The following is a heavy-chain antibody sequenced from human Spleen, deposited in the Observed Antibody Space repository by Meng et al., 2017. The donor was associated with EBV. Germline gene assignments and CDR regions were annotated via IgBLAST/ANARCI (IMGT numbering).Heavy chain of an antibody. D-gene: IGHD2/OR15-2a*01. CDR2: INHSGIT. V-gene: IGHV4-34*01. CDR1: GGSFNDYY. Sequence: VQLQQCGAGLLMPSEILSLPCAFDGGSFNDYYWTWIRQPPGKGLEWIGEINHSGITNYNPSLKSRVTISVDTSKNQFSLKLSSVTAADTAVYYCARAGSFLGIIDSWGQGTLVTVSS. CDR3: ARAGSFLGIIDS. J-gene: IGHJ5*01.